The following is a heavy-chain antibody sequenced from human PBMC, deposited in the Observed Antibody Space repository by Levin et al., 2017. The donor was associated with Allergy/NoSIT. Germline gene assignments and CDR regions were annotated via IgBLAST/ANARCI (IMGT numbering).Heavy chain of an antibody. J-gene: IGHJ6*02. Sequence: GGSLRLSCAASGFTFSSHAMTWVRQAPGKGLEWVSFSSGSGGRTYYADSMKGRFTISRDNSKNTLYLQLNSLRAEDTAMYYCARFTNYAMDGWGQGTTVTVSS. CDR3: ARFTNYAMDG. V-gene: IGHV3-23*01. CDR1: GFTFSSHA. CDR2: SSGSGGRT. D-gene: IGHD2-8*01.